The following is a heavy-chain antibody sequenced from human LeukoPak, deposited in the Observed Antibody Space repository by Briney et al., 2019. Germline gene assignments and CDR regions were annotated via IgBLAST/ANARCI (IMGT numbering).Heavy chain of an antibody. J-gene: IGHJ4*02. CDR2: IYYSGST. D-gene: IGHD3-22*01. V-gene: IGHV4-31*03. Sequence: PSETLSLTCTVSGGSISSGGSYWSWIRQHPGKGLEWIGYIYYSGSTYYNPSLKSRVTISVDTSKNQFSLKLSSVTAADTAVYYCATASSGYGYFDHWGQGTLVTVSS. CDR3: ATASSGYGYFDH. CDR1: GGSISSGGSY.